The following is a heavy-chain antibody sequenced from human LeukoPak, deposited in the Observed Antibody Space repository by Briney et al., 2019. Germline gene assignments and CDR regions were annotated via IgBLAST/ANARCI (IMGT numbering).Heavy chain of an antibody. Sequence: PSETLSLTCTVSGVSISSYYWSWIRQPPGKGLEWIGYIYYSGSTNYNPSLKSRVTTSVDTSKNQFSLKLSSVTAADTAVYYCARGRVYYGSGSYPLDYWGQGTLVTVSS. CDR2: IYYSGST. V-gene: IGHV4-59*12. CDR3: ARGRVYYGSGSYPLDY. CDR1: GVSISSYY. J-gene: IGHJ4*02. D-gene: IGHD3-10*01.